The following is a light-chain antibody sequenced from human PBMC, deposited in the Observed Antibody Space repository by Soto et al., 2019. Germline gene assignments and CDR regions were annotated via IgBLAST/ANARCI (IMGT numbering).Light chain of an antibody. CDR1: QSVSSY. CDR2: DES. Sequence: EIVLTQSPATLSLSPGERATLSCRASQSVSSYLAWYQQKPGQAPRLLIYDESSRATGIPARFSGSGSGTDFTLTISSLEPEDFAIYYCQQRSNWPPVTFGGGTKVEIK. CDR3: QQRSNWPPVT. J-gene: IGKJ4*01. V-gene: IGKV3-11*01.